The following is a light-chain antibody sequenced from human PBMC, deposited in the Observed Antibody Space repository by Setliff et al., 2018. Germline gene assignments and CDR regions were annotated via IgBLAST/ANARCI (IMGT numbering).Light chain of an antibody. CDR1: SNDVGGYNY. CDR2: AVT. J-gene: IGLJ1*01. CDR3: CSYVRGSAYV. Sequence: SALTQPASVSGSLGQSITISCTGTSNDVGGYNYVSWYKQHPGEAPQLMIYAVTKRPSGVSNRFSGSKSGKAASLTISGLQAEDEADYYCCSYVRGSAYVFGTGTKVTV. V-gene: IGLV2-14*03.